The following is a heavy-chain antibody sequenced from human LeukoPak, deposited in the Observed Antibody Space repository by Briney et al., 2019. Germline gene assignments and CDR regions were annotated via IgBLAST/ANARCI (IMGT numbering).Heavy chain of an antibody. CDR2: ISYDGSNK. Sequence: GGSLRLSCAASGFTFSSYGMHWFGKAPGKGLEWVAVISYDGSNKYYADSVKGRFTISRDNSKNTLYLQMNRPRAEDTAVYYCARGVAAAGSHFDYWGQGTLVTVSS. CDR1: GFTFSSYG. V-gene: IGHV3-30*03. J-gene: IGHJ4*02. CDR3: ARGVAAAGSHFDY. D-gene: IGHD6-13*01.